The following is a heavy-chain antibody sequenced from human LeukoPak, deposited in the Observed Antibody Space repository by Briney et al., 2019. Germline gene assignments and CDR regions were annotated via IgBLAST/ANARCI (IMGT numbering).Heavy chain of an antibody. D-gene: IGHD3-10*01. CDR2: ISGSGGST. Sequence: GGSLRLSCAASGFTFSSYAMSWVRQAPGKGLEWVSAISGSGGSTYYADSVKGRFTISRDTSKNTLYLQMSSLRAEDTAVYYCAKDQYGSGSSYYFDYWGQGTLVTVSS. V-gene: IGHV3-23*01. J-gene: IGHJ4*02. CDR3: AKDQYGSGSSYYFDY. CDR1: GFTFSSYA.